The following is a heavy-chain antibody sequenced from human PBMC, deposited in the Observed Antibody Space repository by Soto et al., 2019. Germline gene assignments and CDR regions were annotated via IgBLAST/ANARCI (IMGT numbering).Heavy chain of an antibody. D-gene: IGHD2-8*01. CDR2: ISGSDGST. CDR3: ANSKKYQMVYAIRA. CDR1: GFTFSSYA. Sequence: GGSLRLSCAASGFTFSSYAMSWVRQAPGKGLEWVSAISGSDGSTYYADSVKGRFTISRDNSKNTLYLQMNSLRAEDTAVYYWANSKKYQMVYAIRAGGRGTLVTVPS. V-gene: IGHV3-23*01. J-gene: IGHJ4*02.